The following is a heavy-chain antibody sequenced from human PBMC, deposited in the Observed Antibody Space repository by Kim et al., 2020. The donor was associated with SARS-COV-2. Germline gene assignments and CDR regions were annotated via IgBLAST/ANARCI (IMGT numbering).Heavy chain of an antibody. J-gene: IGHJ1*01. V-gene: IGHV3-30*03. CDR3: ARVKRPHYYDSSGPYQ. CDR1: GFSFSNYG. CDR2: ITQDGSNK. Sequence: GGSLRLSCAASGFSFSNYGMNWVRQAPGKGLEWVAIITQDGSNKYYVDSVKGRFTISGDNSKNTMYLQMNSLRPEDTAVYYCARVKRPHYYDSSGPYQWGQGTLVTVSS. D-gene: IGHD3-22*01.